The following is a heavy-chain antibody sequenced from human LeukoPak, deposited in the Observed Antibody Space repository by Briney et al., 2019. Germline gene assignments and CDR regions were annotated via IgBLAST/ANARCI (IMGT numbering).Heavy chain of an antibody. D-gene: IGHD6-19*01. Sequence: GGSLRLSCAVSGFIFSSNCMGWVRQAPGKGLEWVAKIKEDGNEIYYVDSVKGRFTISRDNTKNSLFLQMNSLRAEDTAVYYCATGGAVAGRFAYWGQGTLVTVSS. CDR3: ATGGAVAGRFAY. CDR2: IKEDGNEI. V-gene: IGHV3-7*01. CDR1: GFIFSSNC. J-gene: IGHJ4*02.